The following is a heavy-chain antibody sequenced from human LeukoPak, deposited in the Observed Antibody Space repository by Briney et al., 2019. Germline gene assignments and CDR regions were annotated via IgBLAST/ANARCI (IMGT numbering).Heavy chain of an antibody. CDR2: FPYSGST. D-gene: IGHD3-22*01. CDR1: GGSMSSYY. CDR3: ARDRRYYDTSGTVYYDAMDV. Sequence: SETLSLTCTVSGGSMSSYYWSWTRQPPGKGLEWIGYFPYSGSTNYNPSLKSRVTISVDTSKNHFSLKLSSVTAADTAVYYCARDRRYYDTSGTVYYDAMDVWGQGTTVTVSS. V-gene: IGHV4-59*01. J-gene: IGHJ6*02.